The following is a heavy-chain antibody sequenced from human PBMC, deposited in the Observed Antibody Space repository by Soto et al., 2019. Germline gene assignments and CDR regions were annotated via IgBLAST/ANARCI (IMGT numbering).Heavy chain of an antibody. D-gene: IGHD3-9*01. CDR3: SRGLGILIGMWYFDY. CDR1: GFTFGDYP. CDR2: IRSKAYSGTV. V-gene: IGHV3-49*03. J-gene: IGHJ4*02. Sequence: GGSLRLSCTASGFTFGDYPVSWFRQAPGKGLEWVGFIRSKAYSGTVYYAAPVEGRFTISRDDSEGVAYLQMDSLKTEDTAMYYCSRGLGILIGMWYFDYWGPGTLVTVSS.